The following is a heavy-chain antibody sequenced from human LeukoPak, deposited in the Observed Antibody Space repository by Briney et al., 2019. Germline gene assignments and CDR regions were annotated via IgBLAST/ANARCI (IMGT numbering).Heavy chain of an antibody. V-gene: IGHV3-66*01. CDR3: ARVGEGYNFDAFDI. D-gene: IGHD5-24*01. Sequence: GGSLRLSCAASGFTFSIYAMSWVRQAPGKGLEWVSVIYSGGSTYYADSVKGRFTISRDNSKNTLYLQMNSLRAEDTAVYYCARVGEGYNFDAFDIWGQGTMVTVSS. J-gene: IGHJ3*02. CDR1: GFTFSIYA. CDR2: IYSGGST.